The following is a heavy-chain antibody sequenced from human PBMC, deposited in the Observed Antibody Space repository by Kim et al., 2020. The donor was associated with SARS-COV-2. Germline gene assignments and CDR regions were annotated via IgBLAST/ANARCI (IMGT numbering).Heavy chain of an antibody. CDR3: AKVKFGAYVSHFYY. D-gene: IGHD5-12*01. CDR2: ISYDGSNK. Sequence: GGSLRLSCAASGFTFSSYGMHWVRQAPGKGLEWVAVISYDGSNKYYADSVKGRFTISRDNSKNTLYLQMNSRRAEDTAVYYCAKVKFGAYVSHFYYWGQGTLVTVSS. CDR1: GFTFSSYG. J-gene: IGHJ4*02. V-gene: IGHV3-30*18.